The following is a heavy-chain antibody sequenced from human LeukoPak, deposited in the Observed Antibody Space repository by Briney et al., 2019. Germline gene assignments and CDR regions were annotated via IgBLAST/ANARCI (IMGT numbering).Heavy chain of an antibody. CDR3: ARATGRVDSSGLALDY. CDR1: GGSISSGGYS. J-gene: IGHJ4*02. Sequence: PSETLSLTCAVSGGSISSGGYSWSWIRQPPGKGLEWIVYIYHSGSTYYNPSLKSRVAISVDRSKNQFSLKLSSMTAADTAVYYCARATGRVDSSGLALDYWGQGTLVTVSS. D-gene: IGHD3-22*01. V-gene: IGHV4-30-2*01. CDR2: IYHSGST.